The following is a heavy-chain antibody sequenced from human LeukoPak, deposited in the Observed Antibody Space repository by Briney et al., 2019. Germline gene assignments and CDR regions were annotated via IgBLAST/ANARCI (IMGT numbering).Heavy chain of an antibody. V-gene: IGHV3-23*01. Sequence: QSGGSLRLSCAASGFTFSSYAMSWVRQAPGKGLEWVSAISGSGGSTYYADSVKGRFTISRDNSKNTLYLQMNSLRAEDTAVYYCAKAPIVGATTGRYYFDYWGQGTLVTVFS. J-gene: IGHJ4*02. CDR2: ISGSGGST. CDR3: AKAPIVGATTGRYYFDY. CDR1: GFTFSSYA. D-gene: IGHD1-26*01.